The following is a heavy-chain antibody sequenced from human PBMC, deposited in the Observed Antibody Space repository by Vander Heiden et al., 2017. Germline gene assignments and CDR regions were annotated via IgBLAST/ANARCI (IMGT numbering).Heavy chain of an antibody. CDR3: ARGGGYSYAPHYGMDV. V-gene: IGHV1-2*06. CDR2: INPNSGGT. CDR1: GYTFTGHY. J-gene: IGHJ6*02. D-gene: IGHD5-18*01. Sequence: QVQLVQSGAERQKPGASVKVSCTDSGYTFTGHYMHWLRQAPGQGLEWMGRINPNSGGTNYAQKFQGRVTMTRDTSISTAYMELSRLRSDDTAVYYCARGGGYSYAPHYGMDVWGQGTTVTVSS.